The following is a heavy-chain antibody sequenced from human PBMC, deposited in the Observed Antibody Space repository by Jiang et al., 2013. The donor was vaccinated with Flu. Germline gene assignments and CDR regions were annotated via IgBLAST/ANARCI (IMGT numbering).Heavy chain of an antibody. CDR2: ISSSSSYI. CDR3: ASQLGSRKSDY. J-gene: IGHJ4*02. Sequence: VQLLESGGGLVKPGGSLRLSCAASGFTFSSYSMNWVRQAPGKGLEWVSSISSSSSYIYYADSVKGRFTISRDNAKNSLYLQMNSLRAEDTAVYYCASQLGSRKSDYWGQGTLVTVSS. CDR1: GFTFSSYS. V-gene: IGHV3-21*01. D-gene: IGHD2-2*01.